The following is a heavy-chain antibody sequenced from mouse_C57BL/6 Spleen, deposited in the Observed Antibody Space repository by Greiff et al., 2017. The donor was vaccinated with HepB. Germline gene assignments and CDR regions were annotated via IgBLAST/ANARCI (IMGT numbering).Heavy chain of an antibody. Sequence: VQLKQSGPELVKPGASVKIPCKASGYTFTDYNMDWVKQSHGKSLEWIGDINPNNGGTIYNQKFKGKATLTVDKSSSTAYMELRSLTSEDTAVYYCARTYYGSSPYYYAMDYWGQGTSVTVSS. CDR2: INPNNGGT. D-gene: IGHD1-1*01. CDR3: ARTYYGSSPYYYAMDY. V-gene: IGHV1-18*01. J-gene: IGHJ4*01. CDR1: GYTFTDYN.